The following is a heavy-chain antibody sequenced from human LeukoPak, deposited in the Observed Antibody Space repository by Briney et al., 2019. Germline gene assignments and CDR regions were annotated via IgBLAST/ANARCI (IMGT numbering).Heavy chain of an antibody. CDR2: VIPIFGTA. J-gene: IGHJ4*02. CDR3: ALRRYCSGGSCYSGNY. CDR1: GYTFTSYG. V-gene: IGHV1-69*13. D-gene: IGHD2-15*01. Sequence: SVNVSCKASGYTFTSYGISWVRQAPGQGLEWMGGVIPIFGTANYAQKFQGRVTITADESTSTAYMELSSLRSEDTAVYYCALRRYCSGGSCYSGNYWGQGTLVTVSS.